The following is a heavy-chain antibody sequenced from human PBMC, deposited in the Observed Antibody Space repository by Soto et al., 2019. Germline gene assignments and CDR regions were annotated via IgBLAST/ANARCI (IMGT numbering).Heavy chain of an antibody. CDR3: ARDYYDSSGRNWFDP. V-gene: IGHV1-2*04. D-gene: IGHD3-22*01. CDR2: INPNSGGT. Sequence: ASVQVSCKASGYTFTGYYMHWVRQAPGQGLEWMGWINPNSGGTNYAQKFQGWVTMTRDTSISTAYMELSRLRSDDTAVYYCARDYYDSSGRNWFDPWGQGTLVTVS. CDR1: GYTFTGYY. J-gene: IGHJ5*02.